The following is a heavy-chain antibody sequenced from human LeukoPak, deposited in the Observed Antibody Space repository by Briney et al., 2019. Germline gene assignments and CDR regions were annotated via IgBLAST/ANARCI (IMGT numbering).Heavy chain of an antibody. CDR2: IYYSGST. J-gene: IGHJ4*02. Sequence: PSETLSLTCTVFGGSITSYHWTWIRQPPGKGLEWIGHIYYSGSTNYNPSLKSRVTISVDTSKNQFSLKVSSVTAADTAVYYCARRGGDFVLDYWAQGTLVTVSS. D-gene: IGHD2-21*02. CDR3: ARRGGDFVLDY. V-gene: IGHV4-59*08. CDR1: GGSITSYH.